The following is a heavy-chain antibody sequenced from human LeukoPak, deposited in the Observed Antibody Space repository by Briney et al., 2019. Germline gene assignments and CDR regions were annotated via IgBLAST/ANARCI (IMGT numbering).Heavy chain of an antibody. CDR2: ISSSSSYI. J-gene: IGHJ3*02. V-gene: IGHV3-21*01. D-gene: IGHD3-22*01. CDR1: GFTFSSYA. Sequence: GGSLRLSCAASGFTFSSYAMSWVRQAPGKGLEWVSSISSSSSYIYYADSVKGRFTISRDNAKNSLYLQMNSLRAEDTAVYYCARDIVGDYDSSGYGAFDIWGQGTMVTVSS. CDR3: ARDIVGDYDSSGYGAFDI.